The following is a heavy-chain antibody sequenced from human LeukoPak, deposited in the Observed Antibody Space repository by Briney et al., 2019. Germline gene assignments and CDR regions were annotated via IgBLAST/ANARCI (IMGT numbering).Heavy chain of an antibody. CDR3: ARDATTSLLWFGELTNPSFDY. CDR1: GYTFTSYG. CDR2: ISAYNGNT. D-gene: IGHD3-10*01. V-gene: IGHV1-18*01. Sequence: PRASVKVSCKASGYTFTSYGISWVRQALGQGLEWMGWISAYNGNTNYAQKLQGRVTMTTDTSTSTAYMELRSLRSDDTAVHYCARDATTSLLWFGELTNPSFDYWGQGTLVTVSS. J-gene: IGHJ4*02.